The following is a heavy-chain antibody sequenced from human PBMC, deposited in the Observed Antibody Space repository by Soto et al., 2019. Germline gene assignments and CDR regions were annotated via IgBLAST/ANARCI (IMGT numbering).Heavy chain of an antibody. CDR1: GGSISSDY. J-gene: IGHJ4*02. Sequence: SETLSLTCTVSGGSISSDYWSWIRQPPGKGLEWIGYIYYSGSTNYNPSLKSRVTISVDTSKNQFSLKLSSVTAADTAVYYCARGYYGDYAANFEYWGQGTLVTVSS. D-gene: IGHD4-17*01. CDR3: ARGYYGDYAANFEY. CDR2: IYYSGST. V-gene: IGHV4-59*01.